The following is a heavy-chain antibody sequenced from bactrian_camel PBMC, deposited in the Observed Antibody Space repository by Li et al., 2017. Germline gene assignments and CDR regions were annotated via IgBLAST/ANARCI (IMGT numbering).Heavy chain of an antibody. CDR2: IYTGDGRT. Sequence: HVQLVESGGGLVQPGGSLSLSCAASGFTFSNNWMHWVRQAPGKGLEWVATIYTGDGRTNSADSVKGRFTISNDNNKNAVYLQMDDLKSEDTALYYCATLISWWHPAYKYWGQGTQVTVS. CDR3: ATLISWWHPAYKY. V-gene: IGHV3S1*01. CDR1: GFTFSNNW. D-gene: IGHD7*01. J-gene: IGHJ4*01.